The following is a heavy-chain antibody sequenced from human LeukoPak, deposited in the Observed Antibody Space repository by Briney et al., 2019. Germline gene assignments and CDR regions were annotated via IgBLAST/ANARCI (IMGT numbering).Heavy chain of an antibody. CDR1: GGSISSYF. D-gene: IGHD2-15*01. CDR3: ARHVFCSGDSCYPDGPFDI. J-gene: IGHJ3*02. CDR2: VYYRGST. Sequence: SETPSLTCTVSGGSISSYFWNWIRQSPGKGLEWVGYVYYRGSTNYNPSLKSRVTISVDTSKNQFSPELSSVTAADTAVYYCARHVFCSGDSCYPDGPFDIWGQGTMVTVSS. V-gene: IGHV4-59*08.